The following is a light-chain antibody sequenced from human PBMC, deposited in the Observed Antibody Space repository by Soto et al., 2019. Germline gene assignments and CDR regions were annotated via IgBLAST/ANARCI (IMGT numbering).Light chain of an antibody. CDR2: DAV. Sequence: VLTQSPGSLSLSPGERATVSCRASQTVTSSYLAWYQQRPGQAPQLLIYDAVKRSTDIPDRFSGSESGRDYTLTISRLDPEDSAVYYCQQYGDSITFGGG. CDR1: QTVTSSY. V-gene: IGKV3-20*01. CDR3: QQYGDSIT. J-gene: IGKJ4*01.